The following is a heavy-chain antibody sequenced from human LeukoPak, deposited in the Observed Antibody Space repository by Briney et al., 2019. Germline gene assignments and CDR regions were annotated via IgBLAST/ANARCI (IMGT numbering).Heavy chain of an antibody. CDR2: IFPGDSET. CDR1: GYSLTNYW. V-gene: IGHV5-51*01. D-gene: IGHD4-11*01. Sequence: GESLKISCKASGYSLTNYWIAWVRQMPGKGLEWMGIIFPGDSETRYSPSFQGQVTISAEKSISTAYLQWSSLRASDTAMYYCARLPGPRDYNDAFDIWGQGTMVTVSS. CDR3: ARLPGPRDYNDAFDI. J-gene: IGHJ3*02.